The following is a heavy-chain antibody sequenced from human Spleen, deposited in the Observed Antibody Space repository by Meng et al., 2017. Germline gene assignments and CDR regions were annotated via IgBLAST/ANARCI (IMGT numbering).Heavy chain of an antibody. V-gene: IGHV3-7*01. D-gene: IGHD3-16*02. CDR2: IKQDGSEK. CDR3: ARGRGLYRMYYYYGMDV. CDR1: GFTFSSYW. Sequence: GESLKISCAASGFTFSSYWMSWVRQAPGKGLEWVANIKQDGSEKYYVDSVKGRFTISRDNSKNTLYLQMNSLRAEDTAVYYCARGRGLYRMYYYYGMDVWGQGPTVTVSS. J-gene: IGHJ6*02.